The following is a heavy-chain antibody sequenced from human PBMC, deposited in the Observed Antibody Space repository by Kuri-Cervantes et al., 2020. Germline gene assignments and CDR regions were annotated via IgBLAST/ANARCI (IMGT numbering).Heavy chain of an antibody. D-gene: IGHD2-21*01. CDR1: GFTLSNYA. CDR2: ISGSGGNT. V-gene: IGHV3-23*01. J-gene: IGHJ2*01. Sequence: GGSLRLSCAASGFTLSNYAMTWVRQAPGKGLEWVSAISGSGGNTYYAESVKGRFTISRDNSKNTLYVQMNSLRAEDTAVHYCAREIPRYFDLWGRGTLVTVSS. CDR3: AREIPRYFDL.